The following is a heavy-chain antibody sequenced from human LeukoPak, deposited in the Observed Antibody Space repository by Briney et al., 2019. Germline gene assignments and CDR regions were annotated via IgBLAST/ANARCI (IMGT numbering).Heavy chain of an antibody. D-gene: IGHD6-6*01. Sequence: GGSLRLSCAASGVTFSSYARSWVRQAPGKGLEWVWAISGSGGSTYYADSVQHRFTISRDNSKTALYLQMNSVRAEDTPVYYCAKVSSSSPYFHYWGQGTLVSVFS. CDR2: ISGSGGST. CDR1: GVTFSSYA. CDR3: AKVSSSSPYFHY. J-gene: IGHJ4*02. V-gene: IGHV3-23*01.